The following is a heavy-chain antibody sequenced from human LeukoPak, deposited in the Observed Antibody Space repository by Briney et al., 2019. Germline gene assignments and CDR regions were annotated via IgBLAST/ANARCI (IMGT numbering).Heavy chain of an antibody. J-gene: IGHJ3*02. D-gene: IGHD6-19*01. Sequence: PGGSLRLSCAASGFTFSSYAMHWVRQAPGKGLEWVAVISYDGSNKYYADSVKGRFTISRDNSKNTLYLQMNSLRAEDTAVYYCARDRGHSSGWYGAFDIWGQGTMVTVSS. V-gene: IGHV3-30*04. CDR3: ARDRGHSSGWYGAFDI. CDR1: GFTFSSYA. CDR2: ISYDGSNK.